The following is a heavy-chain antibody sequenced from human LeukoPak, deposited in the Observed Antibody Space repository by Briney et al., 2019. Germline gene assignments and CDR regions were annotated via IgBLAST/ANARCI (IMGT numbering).Heavy chain of an antibody. CDR3: GREIVVVAATRHDAFDI. CDR1: GFTFSSYA. Sequence: GGSLRLSCAASGFTFSSYAMHWVRQAPGKGLEYVSAISSNGGSTYYANSVKGRFTISRDNSKNTLYLQMGSLRAEDMAVYYCGREIVVVAATRHDAFDIWGQGTMVTVSS. CDR2: ISSNGGST. J-gene: IGHJ3*02. V-gene: IGHV3-64*01. D-gene: IGHD2-15*01.